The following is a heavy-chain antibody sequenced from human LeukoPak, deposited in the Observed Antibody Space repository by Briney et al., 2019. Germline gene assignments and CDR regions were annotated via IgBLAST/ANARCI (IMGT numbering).Heavy chain of an antibody. CDR3: ASSLSYDLNWIDP. J-gene: IGHJ5*02. Sequence: PSETLSLTCAVSGGSISSGGYSWSWIRQPPGKGLEWIGYIYHSGSTYYNPSLKSRVTISVDRSKNQFSLKLSSVTAADTAVYYCASSLSYDLNWIDPWGQGTLVTVSS. CDR2: IYHSGST. CDR1: GGSISSGGYS. D-gene: IGHD5-12*01. V-gene: IGHV4-30-2*01.